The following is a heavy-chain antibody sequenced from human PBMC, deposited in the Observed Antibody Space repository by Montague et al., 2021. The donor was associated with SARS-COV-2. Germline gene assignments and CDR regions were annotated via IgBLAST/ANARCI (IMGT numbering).Heavy chain of an antibody. CDR3: ARHRITIFLGCMFDY. V-gene: IGHV4-39*01. D-gene: IGHD3-9*01. CDR1: GGSIRSSSYY. CDR2: IYYSGST. J-gene: IGHJ4*02. Sequence: SETLSLTCTVSGGSIRSSSYYWGWIRQPPGKGLEWIGSIYYSGSTYYSPSLKSRVTISVDTSKNQFSLKLSSVTAADTAVYYCARHRITIFLGCMFDYWGQGTLVTVSS.